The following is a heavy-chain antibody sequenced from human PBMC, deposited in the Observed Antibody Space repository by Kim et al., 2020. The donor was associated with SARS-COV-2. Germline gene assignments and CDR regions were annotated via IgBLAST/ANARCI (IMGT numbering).Heavy chain of an antibody. Sequence: NDAQKFQGRVTMTRDTSISTAYMELSRLRSDDTAVYYCAREDYYYYGMDVWGQGTTVTVSS. CDR3: AREDYYYYGMDV. J-gene: IGHJ6*02. V-gene: IGHV1-2*02.